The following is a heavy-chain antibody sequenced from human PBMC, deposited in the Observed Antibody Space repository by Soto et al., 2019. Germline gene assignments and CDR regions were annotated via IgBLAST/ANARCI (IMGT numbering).Heavy chain of an antibody. D-gene: IGHD3-16*02. CDR1: GFTFSSYG. Sequence: LRLSCAASGFTFSSYGMHWVRQAPGKGLEWVAVIWYDGSNKYYADPVKGRFTISRDNSKNTLYLQMNSLRAEDTAVYYCARIQSYDYVWGSYRPARGAEIDYLGQGTLVTVSS. CDR2: IWYDGSNK. J-gene: IGHJ4*02. CDR3: ARIQSYDYVWGSYRPARGAEIDY. V-gene: IGHV3-33*01.